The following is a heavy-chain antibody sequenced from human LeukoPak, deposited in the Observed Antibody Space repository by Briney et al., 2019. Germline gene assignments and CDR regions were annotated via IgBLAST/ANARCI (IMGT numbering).Heavy chain of an antibody. CDR2: IYTSGGT. CDR1: GGSISSYY. CDR3: ARDSKQWLVSIY. J-gene: IGHJ4*02. Sequence: SETLSLTCTVSGGSISSYYWSWIRQPAGKGLEWIGRIYTSGGTNYNPSLKSRVTMSVDTSKNQFSLKLSSVTAADTAVYYCARDSKQWLVSIYWGQGTLVTVSS. V-gene: IGHV4-4*07. D-gene: IGHD6-19*01.